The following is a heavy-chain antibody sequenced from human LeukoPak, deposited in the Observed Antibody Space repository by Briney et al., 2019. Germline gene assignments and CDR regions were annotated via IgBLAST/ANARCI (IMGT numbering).Heavy chain of an antibody. CDR2: INAGNGNT. D-gene: IGHD3-10*01. J-gene: IGHJ5*02. V-gene: IGHV1-3*01. CDR3: AATYYGSGSYYNYNWFDP. Sequence: ASVKVSCKASGYTFTSYAMHWVRQAPGQRLEWMGWINAGNGNTKYSQKFQGRVTITRDTSASTAYMELSSPRSEDTAVYYCAATYYGSGSYYNYNWFDPWGQGTLVTVSS. CDR1: GYTFTSYA.